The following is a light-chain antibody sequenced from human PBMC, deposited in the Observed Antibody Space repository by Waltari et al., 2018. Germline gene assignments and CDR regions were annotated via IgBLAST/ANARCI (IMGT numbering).Light chain of an antibody. CDR3: QQYHSYPYT. CDR2: KSS. V-gene: IGKV1-5*03. J-gene: IGKJ2*01. CDR1: QTLNRC. Sequence: DIQMTQYPSTLSASVEDRVNITCRSSQTLNRCLAWYQQKPVKAPKLLIYKSSTLQSGVPSRFSGSDSGTQFALTITGLQAEDFATYYCQQYHSYPYTFGQGTKLEIK.